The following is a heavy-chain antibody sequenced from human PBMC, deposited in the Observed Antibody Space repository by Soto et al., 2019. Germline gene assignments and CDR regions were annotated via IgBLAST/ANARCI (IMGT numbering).Heavy chain of an antibody. D-gene: IGHD6-13*01. CDR1: GFTFSSYD. CDR3: ARGGITTAQYYLDY. J-gene: IGHJ4*02. CDR2: ISYDGGNK. V-gene: IGHV3-30-3*01. Sequence: QVQLEESGGGVVQPGRSLRLSCAASGFTFSSYDMSWVRQAPGKGLEWVALISYDGGNKYYADSVKGRFTISRDNSKNTLDLQMNSLRTEDTAVYYCARGGITTAQYYLDYWGQGTLVTVSS.